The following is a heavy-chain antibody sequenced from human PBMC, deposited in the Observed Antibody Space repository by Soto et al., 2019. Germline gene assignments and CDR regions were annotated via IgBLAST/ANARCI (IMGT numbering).Heavy chain of an antibody. CDR2: IYYSGST. J-gene: IGHJ6*02. V-gene: IGHV4-30-4*01. CDR3: ARDAEPNYGMDV. CDR1: GFSLSIGRYC. Sequence: TRSLPTLCSGFSLSIGRYCCLCLLKPPGKGLEWIGYIYYSGSTYYNPSLKSRVTISVDTSKNQFSLKLSSVTAADTAVYYCARDAEPNYGMDVWGQGTTVTVS.